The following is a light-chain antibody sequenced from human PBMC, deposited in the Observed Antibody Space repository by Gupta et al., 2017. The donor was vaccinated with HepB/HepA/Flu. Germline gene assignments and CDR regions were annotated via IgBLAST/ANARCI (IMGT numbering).Light chain of an antibody. CDR3: HQLGSSPYT. V-gene: IGKV3-20*01. J-gene: IGKJ2*01. CDR1: QSVRSSY. Sequence: ETVLTQSPGTRSLSPGERATLSCRASQSVRSSYLVWYQQKPGQAPRLLINGASSRATGIADRFSGSGSGTDFTLTISRLEPEDFAVYYCHQLGSSPYTFGQGTKLEIK. CDR2: GAS.